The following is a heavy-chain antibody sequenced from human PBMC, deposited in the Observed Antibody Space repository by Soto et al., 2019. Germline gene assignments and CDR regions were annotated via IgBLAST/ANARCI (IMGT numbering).Heavy chain of an antibody. Sequence: QVQLVQSGAGVKKPGASVKVSCKASGYTFTSYGISWVRQAPGQGLEWMGWISAYNGNTNYAQKLQGRVTMTTDTSTSTAYMELRSLRSDDTAVYYCARDRADILTGYASYGMDVWGQGTTVTVSS. CDR1: GYTFTSYG. CDR2: ISAYNGNT. D-gene: IGHD3-9*01. J-gene: IGHJ6*02. CDR3: ARDRADILTGYASYGMDV. V-gene: IGHV1-18*01.